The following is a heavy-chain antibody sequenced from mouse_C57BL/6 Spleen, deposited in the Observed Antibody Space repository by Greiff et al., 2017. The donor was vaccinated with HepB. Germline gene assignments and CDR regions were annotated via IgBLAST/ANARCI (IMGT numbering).Heavy chain of an antibody. CDR3: ARGVITTVVAHWYFDV. Sequence: VQLKQSGPELVKPGASVKMSCKASGYTFTDYNMHWVKQSHGKSLEWIGYINPNNGGTSYNQKSKGKATLTVNKSSSTAYMELRSLTSEDSAVYYCARGVITTVVAHWYFDVWGTGTTVTVSS. V-gene: IGHV1-22*01. CDR2: INPNNGGT. J-gene: IGHJ1*03. D-gene: IGHD1-1*01. CDR1: GYTFTDYN.